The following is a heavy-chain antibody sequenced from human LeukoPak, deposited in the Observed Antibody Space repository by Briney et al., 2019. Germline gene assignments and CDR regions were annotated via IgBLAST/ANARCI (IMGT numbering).Heavy chain of an antibody. D-gene: IGHD3-22*01. J-gene: IGHJ4*02. CDR2: IWYDGSNK. CDR3: AREYPPRYYYDSSGYLDY. Sequence: GGSLGLSCAASGFTFPTNSMSWVRQAPGKGLEWVAVIWYDGSNKYYADSVKGRFTISRDNSKKTLYLQMNSLRAEDTAVYYCAREYPPRYYYDSSGYLDYWGQGTLVTVSS. CDR1: GFTFPTNS. V-gene: IGHV3-33*08.